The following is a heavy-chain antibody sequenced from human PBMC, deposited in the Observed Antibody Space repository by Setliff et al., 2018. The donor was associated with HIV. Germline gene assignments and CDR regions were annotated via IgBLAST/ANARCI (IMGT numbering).Heavy chain of an antibody. CDR2: IYQTGTT. CDR1: GFSINSGYY. J-gene: IGHJ4*02. D-gene: IGHD3-10*01. V-gene: IGHV4-38-2*02. CDR3: ARDLRGSWALDY. Sequence: SETLSLTCAVSGFSINSGYYWGWIRQPPGKGLEWIGSIYQTGTTYYNPSLKSRVTISLDTPNNQFSLRVRYVSTADTAVYYCARDLRGSWALDYWGQGTLVTVSS.